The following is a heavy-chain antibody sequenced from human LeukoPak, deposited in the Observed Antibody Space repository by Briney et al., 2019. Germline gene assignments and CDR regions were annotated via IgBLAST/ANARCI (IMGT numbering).Heavy chain of an antibody. Sequence: ASVKVSCTASGYTFTGYYMHWVRQAPGQGLEWIGWINPNSGSTNYAQNFQGRVTMTRDTSISTPYMELSRLRADDTAVYYCARAYYDSSGYYSPVPHSYYSMDVWGKGTTVTISS. CDR2: INPNSGST. CDR1: GYTFTGYY. D-gene: IGHD3-22*01. V-gene: IGHV1-2*02. CDR3: ARAYYDSSGYYSPVPHSYYSMDV. J-gene: IGHJ6*03.